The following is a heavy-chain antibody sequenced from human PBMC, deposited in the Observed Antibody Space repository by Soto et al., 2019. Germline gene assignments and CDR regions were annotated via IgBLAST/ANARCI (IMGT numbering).Heavy chain of an antibody. Sequence: SQTLSLTCVISGDSVSSNLASWCWIRQSPSRGLEWLGRTYYRSKWYSYYALSVKSRITINPDTSKNTLYLQMNSLRAEDTAVYYCARAEHIPPMAWGQGTLVTVSS. D-gene: IGHD2-21*01. CDR2: TYYRSKWYS. CDR3: ARAEHIPPMA. J-gene: IGHJ5*02. CDR1: GDSVSSNLAS. V-gene: IGHV6-1*01.